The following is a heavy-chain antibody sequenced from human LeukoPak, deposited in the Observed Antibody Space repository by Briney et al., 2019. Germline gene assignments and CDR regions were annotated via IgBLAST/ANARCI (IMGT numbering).Heavy chain of an antibody. J-gene: IGHJ4*02. CDR3: ARDILPSYSGYDRTLPDY. CDR1: GYSFTSYW. Sequence: GESLKISCKGSGYSFTSYWIGWVRQMPGKGLEWMGIIYPGDSDTRYSPSFQGQVTISADKSISTAYLQWSSLKASDTAMYYCARDILPSYSGYDRTLPDYWGQGTLVTVSS. V-gene: IGHV5-51*01. CDR2: IYPGDSDT. D-gene: IGHD5-12*01.